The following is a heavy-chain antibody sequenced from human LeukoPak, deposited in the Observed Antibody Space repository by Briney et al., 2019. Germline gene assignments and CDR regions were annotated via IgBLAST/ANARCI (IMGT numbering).Heavy chain of an antibody. V-gene: IGHV4-61*02. J-gene: IGHJ4*02. D-gene: IGHD6-19*01. Sequence: SETLSLTCTVSGGSISSGSYYWSWIRQPAGKGLEWIGRIYTSGSTTYSPSLESRVTISVDTSRNQFSLKLSSVTAADTAVYYCARAAAVAVDCWGQGTLVTVSS. CDR1: GGSISSGSYY. CDR3: ARAAAVAVDC. CDR2: IYTSGST.